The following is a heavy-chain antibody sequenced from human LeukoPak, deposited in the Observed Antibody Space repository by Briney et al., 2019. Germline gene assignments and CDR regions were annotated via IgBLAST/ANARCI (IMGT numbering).Heavy chain of an antibody. V-gene: IGHV1-18*01. CDR3: ARGGLGYCSSTSCPTFYYYYMDV. CDR1: GYTFTSYG. J-gene: IGHJ6*03. CDR2: ISAYNGNT. Sequence: ASVKVSCKASGYTFTSYGISWVRQAPGQGLEWVGWISAYNGNTNYAQKLQGRVTMTTDTSTSTAYMELRSLRSDDTAVYYCARGGLGYCSSTSCPTFYYYYMDVWGKGTTVTVSS. D-gene: IGHD2-2*01.